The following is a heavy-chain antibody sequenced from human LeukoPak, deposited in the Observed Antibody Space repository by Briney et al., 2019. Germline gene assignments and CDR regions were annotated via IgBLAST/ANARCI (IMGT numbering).Heavy chain of an antibody. CDR3: ARLAGIGSSWFYYFDY. Sequence: SETLSLTCTVSGGSISSYYWSWIRQPPGKGLEWIGSIYYSGSTYYNPSLKSRVTISVDTSKNQFSLKLSSVTAADTVVYYCARLAGIGSSWFYYFDYWGQGTLVTVSS. D-gene: IGHD6-13*01. CDR1: GGSISSYY. V-gene: IGHV4-59*05. CDR2: IYYSGST. J-gene: IGHJ4*02.